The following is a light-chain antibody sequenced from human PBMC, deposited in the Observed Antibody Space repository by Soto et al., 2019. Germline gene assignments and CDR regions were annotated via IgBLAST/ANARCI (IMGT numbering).Light chain of an antibody. CDR3: QQYNNWPRA. CDR2: GAS. Sequence: EIVMTQSPATLSVSPGERATLSCSASQSVSSNLAWYQQKPGQPPRLLIYGASTRATGIPARFSGSGSGTEFTLTISSLQSEDFAVYYFQQYNNWPRAFGQGTKVEIK. J-gene: IGKJ1*01. CDR1: QSVSSN. V-gene: IGKV3-15*01.